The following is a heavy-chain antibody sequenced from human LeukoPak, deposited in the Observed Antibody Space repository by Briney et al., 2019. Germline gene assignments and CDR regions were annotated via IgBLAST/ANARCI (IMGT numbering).Heavy chain of an antibody. CDR2: ISSTSRYI. D-gene: IGHD7-27*01. V-gene: IGHV3-21*01. CDR1: GFSFRSYS. CDR3: ARDVGEYSNTGDPLH. Sequence: PGGSLRLSCAASGFSFRSYSMNWVRQAPGKGLEWVSLISSTSRYIYYADSVQGRFTISRDNAKSSLYLQMNSLRAEDTAVYYCARDVGEYSNTGDPLHWGQGTLVTVSS. J-gene: IGHJ4*02.